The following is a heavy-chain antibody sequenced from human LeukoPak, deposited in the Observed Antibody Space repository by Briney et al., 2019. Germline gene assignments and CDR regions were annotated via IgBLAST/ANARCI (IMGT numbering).Heavy chain of an antibody. V-gene: IGHV3-15*01. CDR2: IKHRASGGTI. CDR3: AKVRTYYSNLDY. J-gene: IGHJ4*02. D-gene: IGHD4-11*01. CDR1: GFSFSDAW. Sequence: GGSLRLSCEASGFSFSDAWMSWVRQAPGKGLEWVARIKHRASGGTIDYTSPVKGRFTISRDDSKNTLYLQMNSLRAEDTAVYYCAKVRTYYSNLDYWGQGTLVTVSS.